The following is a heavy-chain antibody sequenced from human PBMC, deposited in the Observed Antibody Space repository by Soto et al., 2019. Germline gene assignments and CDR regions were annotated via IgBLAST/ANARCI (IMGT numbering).Heavy chain of an antibody. Sequence: PGGSLRLSCTASGFTFGNYWMSWVRQAPGKGLEWVACMRKDGGEIYYLDSVRGRFTISRDNAKNSLYLQMNSLRTEDTAVYYCAGLDTSMVKTPGYWGQGTLVTVPS. CDR1: GFTFGNYW. CDR2: MRKDGGEI. CDR3: AGLDTSMVKTPGY. D-gene: IGHD5-18*01. V-gene: IGHV3-7*01. J-gene: IGHJ4*02.